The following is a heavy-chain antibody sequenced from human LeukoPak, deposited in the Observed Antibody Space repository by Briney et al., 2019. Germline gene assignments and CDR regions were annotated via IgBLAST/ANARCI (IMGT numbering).Heavy chain of an antibody. D-gene: IGHD5-24*01. Sequence: SETLSLTCTVSGGSISSYYWSWIRQPPGKGLEWIGYIYYSGSTNYNPSLKSRVTISVDTSKNQFSLKLSSVTAADTAVYYCAATAPDGYSFYWGQGTLVTVSS. CDR1: GGSISSYY. CDR3: AATAPDGYSFY. J-gene: IGHJ4*02. CDR2: IYYSGST. V-gene: IGHV4-59*12.